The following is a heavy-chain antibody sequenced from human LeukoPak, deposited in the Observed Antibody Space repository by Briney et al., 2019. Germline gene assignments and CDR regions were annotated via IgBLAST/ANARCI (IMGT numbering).Heavy chain of an antibody. D-gene: IGHD6-13*01. CDR1: GDSVSSDSVA. Sequence: SQTLSLTCAISGDSVSSDSVAWNWIRQSPSRGLEWLGRTYYRSKWYNNYGISVKSRITINPDTPKNQFSLQLNSVTPEDTAVYYCARDPLLVEQQQLVSEGFDYWGQGTLVTVSS. V-gene: IGHV6-1*01. J-gene: IGHJ4*02. CDR3: ARDPLLVEQQQLVSEGFDY. CDR2: TYYRSKWYN.